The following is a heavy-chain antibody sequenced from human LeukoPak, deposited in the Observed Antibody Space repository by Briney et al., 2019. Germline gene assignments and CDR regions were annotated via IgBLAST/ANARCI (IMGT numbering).Heavy chain of an antibody. CDR1: GSTFSSYG. Sequence: GGSLRLSCAASGSTFSSYGMHWVRQAPGKGLEWVAVIWYDGSNKYYADSVKGRFTISRDNSKNTLYLQMNSLRAEDTAVYYCARDGLRVVVPAAIFPYYYYMDVWAKGPRSPSP. CDR3: ARDGLRVVVPAAIFPYYYYMDV. V-gene: IGHV3-33*01. J-gene: IGHJ6*03. CDR2: IWYDGSNK. D-gene: IGHD2-2*01.